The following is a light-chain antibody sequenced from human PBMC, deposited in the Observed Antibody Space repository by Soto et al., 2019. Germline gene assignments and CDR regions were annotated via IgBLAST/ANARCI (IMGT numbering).Light chain of an antibody. CDR2: KAS. Sequence: DIQMTQSPSTLFASVGDRVTITCRASQSISSWLAWYQQKPGKAPKLLIYKASSLESGVPSTFRGSGSGTEFTITISSLQPDDFATYYCQQYNSYSPYTFGQGTKLEIK. CDR1: QSISSW. V-gene: IGKV1-5*03. CDR3: QQYNSYSPYT. J-gene: IGKJ2*01.